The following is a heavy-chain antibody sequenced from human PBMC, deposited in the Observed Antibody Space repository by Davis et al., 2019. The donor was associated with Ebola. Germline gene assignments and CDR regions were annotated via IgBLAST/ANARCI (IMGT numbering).Heavy chain of an antibody. CDR2: ISYDGSNK. Sequence: GESLKISCSASGFTFSSYAMHWVRQAPGKGLEWVAVISYDGSNKYYADSVKGRFTISRDNSKNTLYLQMNSLRAEDTAVYYCAKVGGIVGATSDYWGQGTLVTVSS. J-gene: IGHJ4*02. V-gene: IGHV3-30-3*01. CDR3: AKVGGIVGATSDY. CDR1: GFTFSSYA. D-gene: IGHD1-26*01.